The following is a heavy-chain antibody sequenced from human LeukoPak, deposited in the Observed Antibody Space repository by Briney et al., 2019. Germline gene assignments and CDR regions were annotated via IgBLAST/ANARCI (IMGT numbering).Heavy chain of an antibody. D-gene: IGHD1-7*01. CDR1: GFTFSNYE. Sequence: GGSLRLPCAASGFTFSNYEMNWVRQAPGKGLEWVSYISFSSTTIYYADSVKGRFTISRDNAKNSLYLQTNSLRAEDTAVYYCAREGELRHWGQGTLVTVSS. CDR3: AREGELRH. CDR2: ISFSSTTI. J-gene: IGHJ4*02. V-gene: IGHV3-48*03.